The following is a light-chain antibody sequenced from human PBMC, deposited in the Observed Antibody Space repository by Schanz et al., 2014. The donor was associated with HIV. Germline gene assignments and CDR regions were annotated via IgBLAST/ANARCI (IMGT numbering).Light chain of an antibody. CDR2: GDN. J-gene: IGLJ2*01. CDR3: SSFTRGTTPVI. V-gene: IGLV1-40*01. CDR1: SSNIGAGFD. Sequence: QSVLTQPPSLSGAPGQWVTVSCSGGSSNIGAGFDVHWYQQLPGTAPKLLIYGDNSRPSGVPDRFSGSKSGTSASLAITGLQAEDEADYYCSSFTRGTTPVIFGGGTKLTVL.